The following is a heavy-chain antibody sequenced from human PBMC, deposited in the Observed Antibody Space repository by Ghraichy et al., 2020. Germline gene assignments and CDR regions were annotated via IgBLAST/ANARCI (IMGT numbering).Heavy chain of an antibody. CDR3: VRDGREWFGEFIFDS. J-gene: IGHJ4*02. Sequence: GGSLRLSCAASGFNVNSYGMHWVRQAPGTGLEWVAFTWYDGTVTYYGDSVKGRFTISRDNFKNTVHLQMDSLRAEDTGVYYCVRDGREWFGEFIFDSWGQGTQVIVSS. CDR2: TWYDGTVT. CDR1: GFNVNSYG. V-gene: IGHV3-33*01. D-gene: IGHD3-10*01.